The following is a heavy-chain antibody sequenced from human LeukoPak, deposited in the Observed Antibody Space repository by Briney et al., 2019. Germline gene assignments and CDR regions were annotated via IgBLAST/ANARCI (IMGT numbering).Heavy chain of an antibody. J-gene: IGHJ3*02. V-gene: IGHV4-59*12. D-gene: IGHD3-16*02. CDR1: GGSISSYY. Sequence: SETLSLTCTVSGGSISSYYWSWIRQPPGKGLEWIGYVYHSGSTYYNPSLKSRVTISVDRSKNQFSLKLSSVTAADTAVYYCARAELYDYVWGSYRYMGAFDIWGQGTMVTVSS. CDR2: VYHSGST. CDR3: ARAELYDYVWGSYRYMGAFDI.